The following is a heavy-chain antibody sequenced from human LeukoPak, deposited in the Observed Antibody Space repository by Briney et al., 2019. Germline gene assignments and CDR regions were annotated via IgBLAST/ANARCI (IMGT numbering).Heavy chain of an antibody. D-gene: IGHD2-2*01. J-gene: IGHJ4*02. CDR1: GGSFSDYH. CDR2: ISGST. CDR3: ARDRGYCSSTSCYAGGGFDY. Sequence: SETLSLTCAVYGGSFSDYHWSWTRQPPGKGLEWIGEISGSTTYNPSLKSRVTISIDTSKNQFSLKLSSVTAADTAVYYCARDRGYCSSTSCYAGGGFDYWGQGTLVTVSS. V-gene: IGHV4-34*01.